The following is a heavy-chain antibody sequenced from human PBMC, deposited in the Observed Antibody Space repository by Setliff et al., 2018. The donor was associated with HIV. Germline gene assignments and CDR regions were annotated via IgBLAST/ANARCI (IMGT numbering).Heavy chain of an antibody. Sequence: PSETLSLTCILSGGSISTSNYYWGWIRQPPGKGLEWIGSIYYSGSTYYTPSLKSRVTISVDTSKNQFSLKLSSVTAADTAVYYCARGLSFYDPGGFDYWGQGTLVTVSS. CDR1: GGSISTSNYY. V-gene: IGHV4-39*01. D-gene: IGHD3-22*01. CDR3: ARGLSFYDPGGFDY. CDR2: IYYSGST. J-gene: IGHJ4*02.